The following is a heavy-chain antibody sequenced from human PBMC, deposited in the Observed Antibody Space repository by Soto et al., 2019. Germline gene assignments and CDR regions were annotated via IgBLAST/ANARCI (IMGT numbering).Heavy chain of an antibody. CDR3: ARDGREASGMDV. D-gene: IGHD1-26*01. CDR1: GGSISSHY. CDR2: IYYRGST. J-gene: IGHJ6*04. V-gene: IGHV4-59*11. Sequence: SETLSLTCTVSGGSISSHYWSWVRQAPGKGLEWIGHIYYRGSTTYNPSLRSRSTISVDTSNNQFSLKLNSVTTADTAVYYCARDGREASGMDVWGKGTKVTVSS.